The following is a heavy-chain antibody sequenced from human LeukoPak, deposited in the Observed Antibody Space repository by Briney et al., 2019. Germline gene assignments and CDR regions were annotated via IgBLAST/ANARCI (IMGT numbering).Heavy chain of an antibody. CDR2: ISYDGSNK. D-gene: IGHD3-10*01. V-gene: IGHV3-30-3*01. CDR3: ARDRYGSGSYTDY. CDR1: GFTFSSYA. J-gene: IGHJ4*02. Sequence: GGSLRLSCAASGFTFSSYAMHWVRQAPGKGLEWVAVISYDGSNKYYADSVKGRFTISRDNSKNTLYLQMNSLRAEDTAVYYCARDRYGSGSYTDYWGQGTQVTVSS.